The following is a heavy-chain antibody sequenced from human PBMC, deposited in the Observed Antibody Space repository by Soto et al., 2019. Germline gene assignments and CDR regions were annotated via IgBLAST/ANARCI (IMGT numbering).Heavy chain of an antibody. V-gene: IGHV1-18*01. CDR1: GYTFTSYG. D-gene: IGHD4-17*01. Sequence: ASVKVSCKASGYTFTSYGISWVLQAPGQGLEWMGWISAYSGNTNYAQKLQGRVTMTTDTSTSTAYMELRSLRSDDTAVYYCARDDDYGANNWFDPWGQGTLVTVS. CDR3: ARDDDYGANNWFDP. J-gene: IGHJ5*02. CDR2: ISAYSGNT.